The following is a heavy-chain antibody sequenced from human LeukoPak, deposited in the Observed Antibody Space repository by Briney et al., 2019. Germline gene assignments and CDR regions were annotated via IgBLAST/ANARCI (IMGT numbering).Heavy chain of an antibody. J-gene: IGHJ6*03. D-gene: IGHD3-22*01. CDR2: IIPIFGTA. CDR1: GGTLSSYA. Sequence: GSSVKVSCKASGGTLSSYAISWVRQAPGQGLEWMGGIIPIFGTANCAQKFQGRVTITTDESTSTAYMELSSLRSEDTAVYYCARVGKYDDLAFNYYYYMDVWGKGTTVTVSS. V-gene: IGHV1-69*05. CDR3: ARVGKYDDLAFNYYYYMDV.